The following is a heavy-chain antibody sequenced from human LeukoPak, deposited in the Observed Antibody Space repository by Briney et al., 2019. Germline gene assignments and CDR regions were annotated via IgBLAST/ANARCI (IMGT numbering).Heavy chain of an antibody. V-gene: IGHV3-23*01. CDR2: ISGSGGRT. J-gene: IGHJ4*02. CDR3: AKGGSGYDLIRGLDY. Sequence: GGSLRLSCAASGFTFSSYAMSWVRQAPGKGLEWVSSISGSGGRTYYADSVKGRFTISRDNSKNTQYLQMNRLSAEDADVYYCAKGGSGYDLIRGLDYWGQGTLVTVSS. CDR1: GFTFSSYA. D-gene: IGHD5-12*01.